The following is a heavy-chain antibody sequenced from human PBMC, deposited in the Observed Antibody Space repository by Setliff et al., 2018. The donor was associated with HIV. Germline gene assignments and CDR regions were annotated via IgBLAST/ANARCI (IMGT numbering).Heavy chain of an antibody. Sequence: TSETLSLTCTVSGGSISSGGYYWSWIRQHPGKGLEWIGYIYYSGRTYHNPSLKSRVTISVDTSKNQFSLKLSSVTAADTAVYYCARGGSRGSWYWDYWGQGTLVTVS. CDR1: GGSISSGGYY. J-gene: IGHJ4*02. CDR2: IYYSGRT. D-gene: IGHD6-13*01. V-gene: IGHV4-31*03. CDR3: ARGGSRGSWYWDY.